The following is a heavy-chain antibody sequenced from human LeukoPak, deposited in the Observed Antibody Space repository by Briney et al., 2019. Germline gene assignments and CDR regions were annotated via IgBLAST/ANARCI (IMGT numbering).Heavy chain of an antibody. CDR2: INNSGDNT. CDR3: ARRAGAYSHPYDY. Sequence: GGSLRLSCAASGFTFSSYAMSWVRQIPGKGLEWVSVINNSGDNTYDADSVKGRFTISRDNSKNTLYLQMNSLRAEDTAVYYCARRAGAYSHPYDYWGQGTLVTVSS. V-gene: IGHV3-23*01. CDR1: GFTFSSYA. D-gene: IGHD4/OR15-4a*01. J-gene: IGHJ4*02.